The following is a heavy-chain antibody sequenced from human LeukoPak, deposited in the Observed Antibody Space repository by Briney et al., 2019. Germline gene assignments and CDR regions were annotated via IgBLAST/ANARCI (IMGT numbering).Heavy chain of an antibody. Sequence: SQTLSLTCTVSGGSISSGGYYWSWIRQPPGKGLEWIGYIYHSGSTYYNPSLKSRVTISVDRSKNQFSLKLSSVTAADTAVYYCASSAAANPFDYWGQGTLVTVSS. CDR2: IYHSGST. D-gene: IGHD6-13*01. CDR1: GGSISSGGYY. J-gene: IGHJ4*02. CDR3: ASSAAANPFDY. V-gene: IGHV4-30-2*01.